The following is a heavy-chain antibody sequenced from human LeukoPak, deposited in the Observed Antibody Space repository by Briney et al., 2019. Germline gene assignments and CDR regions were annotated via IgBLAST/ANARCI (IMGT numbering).Heavy chain of an antibody. V-gene: IGHV3-23*01. Sequence: GGSLRLSCVASGLTFSNYAMTWVRQAPGKGLEWVSGISGSGTTTFYAESVKGRFTISRDNSKNTLSLQMNSLRAEDTAVYYCAKGIYDSGSYYITGYYFDYWGQGTLVTVSS. CDR3: AKGIYDSGSYYITGYYFDY. D-gene: IGHD3-10*01. CDR1: GLTFSNYA. CDR2: ISGSGTTT. J-gene: IGHJ4*02.